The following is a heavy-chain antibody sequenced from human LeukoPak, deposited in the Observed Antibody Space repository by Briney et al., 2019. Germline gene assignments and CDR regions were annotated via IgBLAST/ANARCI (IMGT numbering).Heavy chain of an antibody. CDR2: IIGNGRRT. CDR3: AKGGSDYIWGSYRPIEY. J-gene: IGHJ4*02. V-gene: IGHV3-23*01. CDR1: GFTFSTYA. D-gene: IGHD3-16*02. Sequence: GGSLRLSCAASGFTFSTYAMNWVRQAPGKGLEWVSAIIGNGRRTSYADFVKGRSTISRDNAKNTLDLQMNSLTAGDTAVYFCAKGGSDYIWGSYRPIEYWGQGTLVTVSS.